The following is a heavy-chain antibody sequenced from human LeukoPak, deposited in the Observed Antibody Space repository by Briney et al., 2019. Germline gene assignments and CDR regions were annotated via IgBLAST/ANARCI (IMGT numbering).Heavy chain of an antibody. V-gene: IGHV4-59*08. Sequence: SETLSLTCTVSGGSISSYYWSWIRQPPGKGLEWIGYIYYSGSTNYNPSLKSRVTISVDTSKNQLSLKLSSVTAADTAVYYCARPMTRGAFDIWGQGTMVTVSS. CDR2: IYYSGST. J-gene: IGHJ3*02. D-gene: IGHD3-22*01. CDR3: ARPMTRGAFDI. CDR1: GGSISSYY.